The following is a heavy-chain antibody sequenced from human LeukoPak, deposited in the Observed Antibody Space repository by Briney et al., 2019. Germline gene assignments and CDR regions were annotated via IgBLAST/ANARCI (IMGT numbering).Heavy chain of an antibody. CDR2: IRYDGSNK. J-gene: IGHJ6*03. D-gene: IGHD3-16*01. V-gene: IGHV3-30*02. CDR3: AKAQRRAYLSDQTYYYYYMDV. Sequence: GGSLRLSCAASGFTFSSYGMHWVRQAPGKGLEWVAFIRYDGSNKYYADSVKGRFTISRDNSKNTLYLQMNSLRAEDTAVYYCAKAQRRAYLSDQTYYYYYMDVWGKGTTVTISS. CDR1: GFTFSSYG.